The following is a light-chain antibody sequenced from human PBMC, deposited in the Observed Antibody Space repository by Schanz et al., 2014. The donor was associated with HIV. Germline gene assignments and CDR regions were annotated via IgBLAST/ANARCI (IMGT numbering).Light chain of an antibody. V-gene: IGLV2-14*03. J-gene: IGLJ2*01. CDR2: DVN. CDR1: SSDPGAYKY. CDR3: ASYTTNRTMT. Sequence: QSALTQPASVSGAPGQSITISCTGTSSDPGAYKYPSWAQQHPGEAPKLLIFDVNSRPSGVSDRFSGSKSGNTASLTISGLQTDDEGDYYCASYTTNRTMTFGGGTKLTVL.